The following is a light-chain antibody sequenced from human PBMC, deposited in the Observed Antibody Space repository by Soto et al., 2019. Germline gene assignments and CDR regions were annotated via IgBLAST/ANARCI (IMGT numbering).Light chain of an antibody. Sequence: NLAPSTVSASLRDRGTITSGASQSISRWLAWYQQKPGKAPKFLMYDASTLETGVPSRFSGSGSGTEFTLTISNLQPDDFATYYCQQYDSILGTFGPGTKVDI. CDR1: QSISRW. CDR3: QQYDSILGT. CDR2: DAS. V-gene: IGKV1-5*01. J-gene: IGKJ1*01.